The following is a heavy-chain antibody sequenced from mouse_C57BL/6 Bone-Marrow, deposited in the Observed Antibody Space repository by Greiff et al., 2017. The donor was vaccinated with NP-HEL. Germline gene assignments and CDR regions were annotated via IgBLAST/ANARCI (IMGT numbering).Heavy chain of an antibody. V-gene: IGHV5-17*01. CDR3: ARYGSPWYFDV. J-gene: IGHJ1*03. CDR2: ISSGSSTI. CDR1: GFTFSDYG. Sequence: EVMLVESGGGLVKPGGSLKLSCAASGFTFSDYGMHWVRQAPEKGLEWVAYISSGSSTIYYADTVKGRFTISRDNAKNTLFLQMTSLRSEDTAMYYCARYGSPWYFDVWGTGTTVTVSS. D-gene: IGHD1-1*01.